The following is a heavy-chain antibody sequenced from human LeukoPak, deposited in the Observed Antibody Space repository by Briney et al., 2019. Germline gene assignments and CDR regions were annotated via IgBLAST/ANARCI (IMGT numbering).Heavy chain of an antibody. Sequence: GASVKVSCKASGGTFSSYAISWVRQAPGQGLEWMGGIIPIFGTANYAQKFQGRVTITTDESTSTAYMELSSLRSEDTAVYYCARVRRDGYNYRFDYWGQGTLVTVSS. CDR3: ARVRRDGYNYRFDY. CDR2: IIPIFGTA. CDR1: GGTFSSYA. J-gene: IGHJ4*02. D-gene: IGHD5-24*01. V-gene: IGHV1-69*05.